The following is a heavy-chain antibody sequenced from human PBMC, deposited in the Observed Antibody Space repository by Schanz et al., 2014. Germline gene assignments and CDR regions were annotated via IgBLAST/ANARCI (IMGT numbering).Heavy chain of an antibody. CDR3: ARDGVAATTDFEY. V-gene: IGHV3-21*06. J-gene: IGHJ4*02. CDR2: LSFDSRHI. D-gene: IGHD1-1*01. Sequence: EGKRVESFLFLVKPGGSLRLSCTASGFSFDSYNMNWVRQSPGKGLEWVAFLSFDSRHIYYADSVKGRFTISRDNAKSSLHLQMNSLRADDTAVYYCARDGVAATTDFEYWGQGALVTVSS. CDR1: GFSFDSYN.